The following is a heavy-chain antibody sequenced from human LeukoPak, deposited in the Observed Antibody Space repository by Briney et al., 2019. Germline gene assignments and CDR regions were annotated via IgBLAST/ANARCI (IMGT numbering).Heavy chain of an antibody. D-gene: IGHD6-19*01. CDR1: GGSIDSSGSY. V-gene: IGHV4-39*01. CDR2: VYYGGDA. Sequence: SETLSLTCTVAGGSIDSSGSYWGWIRQPPGKGLEWIGCVYYGGDAYYNPSLKSRVTISADLSKNQFSLSLISVTAADTALYYCARLFSRGWPYYYGLGAWGQGTTVTVSS. CDR3: ARLFSRGWPYYYGLGA. J-gene: IGHJ6*02.